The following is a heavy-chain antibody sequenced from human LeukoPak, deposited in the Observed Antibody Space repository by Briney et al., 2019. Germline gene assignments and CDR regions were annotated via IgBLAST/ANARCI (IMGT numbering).Heavy chain of an antibody. J-gene: IGHJ5*02. V-gene: IGHV1-8*03. D-gene: IGHD6-13*01. CDR1: GYTFTSYD. CDR3: ASRLAAAGTRGWFDP. CDR2: MNPNSGNT. Sequence: ASVKVSCKASGYTFTSYDINWVRQATGQGLEWMGWMNPNSGNTGYAQKFQGRVTFSTDESPSTVYMELSSLRSEDTAVYYCASRLAAAGTRGWFDPWGQGTLVTVSS.